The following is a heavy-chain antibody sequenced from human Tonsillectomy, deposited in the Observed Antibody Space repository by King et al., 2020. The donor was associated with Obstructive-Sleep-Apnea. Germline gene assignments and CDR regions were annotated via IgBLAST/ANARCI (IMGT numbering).Heavy chain of an antibody. CDR3: ARGGYGDY. D-gene: IGHD5-12*01. CDR2: ISYDGSNK. V-gene: IGHV3-30-3*01. J-gene: IGHJ4*02. CDR1: GFTFSSYA. Sequence: VQLVESGGGVVQPGRSLRLAWAASGFTFSSYAMHWVRQAPGKGLGGVDVISYDGSNKYYADSVKGRFTISRDNSKNTLYLQMNSLRAEDTAVYYCARGGYGDYWGQGTRVTVSS.